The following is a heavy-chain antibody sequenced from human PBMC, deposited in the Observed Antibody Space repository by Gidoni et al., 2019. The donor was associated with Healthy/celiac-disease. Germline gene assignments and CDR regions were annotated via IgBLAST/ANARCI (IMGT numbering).Heavy chain of an antibody. D-gene: IGHD6-13*01. CDR1: GGSISSGGYY. J-gene: IGHJ4*02. CDR2: IYYSGST. CDR3: ARVVGEIWQLDYYFDY. V-gene: IGHV4-31*03. Sequence: QVQLQESGPGLVKPSQTLSLTCTVSGGSISSGGYYWSWIRQHPGKGLEWIGYIYYSGSTYYNPSLKSRVTISVDTSKNQFSLKLSSVTAADTAVYYCARVVGEIWQLDYYFDYWGQGTLVTVSS.